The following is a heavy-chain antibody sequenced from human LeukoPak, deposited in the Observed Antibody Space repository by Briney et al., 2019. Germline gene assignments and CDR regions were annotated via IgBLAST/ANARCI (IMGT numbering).Heavy chain of an antibody. D-gene: IGHD2/OR15-2a*01. J-gene: IGHJ6*02. V-gene: IGHV1-2*02. Sequence: ASVKVSCKASGYTFTGYYMHWVRQAPGQGLEWMGWINPNNGGTNYAQKFQGRVTMTRDTSISTAYMELSMLRSDDTAVYYCASTSSDYYYYGMDVWGQGTTVTVSS. CDR2: INPNNGGT. CDR1: GYTFTGYY. CDR3: ASTSSDYYYYGMDV.